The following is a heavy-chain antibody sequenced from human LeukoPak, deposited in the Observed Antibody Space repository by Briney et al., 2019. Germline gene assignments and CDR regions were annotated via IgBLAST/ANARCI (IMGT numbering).Heavy chain of an antibody. D-gene: IGHD4-17*01. V-gene: IGHV4-4*07. Sequence: SETLSLTCTVSGGSISSYSWSWLRQPAGKGLEWLGHVYTSGRTNYSPSLKSRVTFSLDTSKNQFSLNLSSVTAADTAVYYCARENYGDFVGWFDPWGQGTLVTVSS. CDR2: VYTSGRT. CDR1: GGSISSYS. CDR3: ARENYGDFVGWFDP. J-gene: IGHJ5*02.